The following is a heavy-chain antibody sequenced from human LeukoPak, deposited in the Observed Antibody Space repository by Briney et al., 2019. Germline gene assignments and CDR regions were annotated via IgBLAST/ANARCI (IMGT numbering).Heavy chain of an antibody. CDR3: ARGYYGMDV. CDR2: NNPKTGDT. Sequence: ASVKVSCKASGYTFTGQYLYWARQTPGQGLEWMGWNNPKTGDTDSAQNFQGRVTMTRDTSITTVYMELSSLTSDDTAVYYCARGYYGMDVWGQGTTVTVSS. V-gene: IGHV1-2*02. CDR1: GYTFTGQY. J-gene: IGHJ6*02.